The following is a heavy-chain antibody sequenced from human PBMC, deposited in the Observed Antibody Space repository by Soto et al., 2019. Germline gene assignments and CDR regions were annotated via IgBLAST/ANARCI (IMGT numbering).Heavy chain of an antibody. CDR1: GFTVSSNY. V-gene: IGHV3-53*01. CDR3: ARIAAHYYGMDV. Sequence: GGSLRLSCAASGFTVSSNYMSWVRQAPGKGLEWVSVIYSGGSTYYADSAKGRFTISRDNSKNTLYLQMNSLRAEDTAVYYCARIAAHYYGMDVWGQGTTVTVSS. J-gene: IGHJ6*02. CDR2: IYSGGST. D-gene: IGHD6-6*01.